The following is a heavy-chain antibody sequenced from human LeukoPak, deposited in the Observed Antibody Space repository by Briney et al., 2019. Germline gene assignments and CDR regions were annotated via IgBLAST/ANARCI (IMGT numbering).Heavy chain of an antibody. D-gene: IGHD4-17*01. J-gene: IGHJ4*02. Sequence: SETLSLTCTVSGGSISSGSYYWSWIRQPAGKGLEWIGRIYTSGSTNYNPSLKSRVTISVDTSKNQFSLKLSSVTAADTAVYYCARSHTPRGYGDHDFDYWGQGTLVTVSS. CDR1: GGSISSGSYY. CDR3: ARSHTPRGYGDHDFDY. V-gene: IGHV4-61*02. CDR2: IYTSGST.